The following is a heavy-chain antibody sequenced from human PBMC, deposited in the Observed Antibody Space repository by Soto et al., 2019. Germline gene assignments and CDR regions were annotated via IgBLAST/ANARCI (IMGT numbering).Heavy chain of an antibody. D-gene: IGHD3-10*01. Sequence: QLQLQESGPGLVKPSETLSLTCTVSGGSISSSSYYWGWIRQPPGKGLEWIWSIYYSGSTYYTPFLNIGATTSVDTSTAQFSVKLSCVDAADTVGYHCAEDIAMVRGVIFGWSAPRGQGT. V-gene: IGHV4-39*01. CDR1: GGSISSSSYY. CDR2: IYYSGST. J-gene: IGHJ5*02. CDR3: AEDIAMVRGVIFGWSAP.